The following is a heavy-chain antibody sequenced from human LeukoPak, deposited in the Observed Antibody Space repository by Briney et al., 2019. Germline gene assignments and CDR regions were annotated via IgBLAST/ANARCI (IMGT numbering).Heavy chain of an antibody. CDR1: GFTFSSYA. CDR3: AREGGGSSWSSYDFDY. J-gene: IGHJ4*02. Sequence: GGSLRLSCAASGFTFSSYAMHWVRQAPGKGLEWVAVISYDGSNKYYADSVKGRFTISRDNSKNTLYLQMNSLRAEDTAVYYCAREGGGSSWSSYDFDYWGQGTLVTVSS. CDR2: ISYDGSNK. V-gene: IGHV3-30*04. D-gene: IGHD6-13*01.